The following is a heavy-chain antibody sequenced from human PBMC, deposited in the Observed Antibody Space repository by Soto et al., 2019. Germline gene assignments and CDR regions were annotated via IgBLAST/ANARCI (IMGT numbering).Heavy chain of an antibody. Sequence: ASVKVSCKVSGYTLTKLSMYWVRQAPGKGLEWMGGFDPEDGETIYAQKFQGRVTMTEDTSTDTAYMELSSLRSEDTAVYYCATDRGYCSSTSCHRTFDYWGQGTLVTVSS. CDR2: FDPEDGET. CDR3: ATDRGYCSSTSCHRTFDY. J-gene: IGHJ4*02. D-gene: IGHD2-2*01. CDR1: GYTLTKLS. V-gene: IGHV1-24*01.